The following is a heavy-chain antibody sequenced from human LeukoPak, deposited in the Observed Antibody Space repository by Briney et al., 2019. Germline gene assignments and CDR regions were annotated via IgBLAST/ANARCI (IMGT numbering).Heavy chain of an antibody. J-gene: IGHJ6*03. V-gene: IGHV3-23*01. Sequence: GGSLRLSCVASGFTFSTYGMSWVRQAPGKGLEWVSAISGSGGSTYYADSVKGRFTISRDNSKNTLHLQMNSLRAEDTAVYYCAKDGGEYYDILTGYYPRLYYMDVWGKGTTVTISS. CDR1: GFTFSTYG. D-gene: IGHD3-9*01. CDR3: AKDGGEYYDILTGYYPRLYYMDV. CDR2: ISGSGGST.